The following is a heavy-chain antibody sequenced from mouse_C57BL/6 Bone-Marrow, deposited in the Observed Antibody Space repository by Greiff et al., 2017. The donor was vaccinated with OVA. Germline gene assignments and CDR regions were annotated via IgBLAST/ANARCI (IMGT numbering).Heavy chain of an antibody. V-gene: IGHV1-85*01. J-gene: IGHJ4*01. CDR2: IYPRDGST. CDR1: GYTFTSYD. Sequence: QVQLQQSGPELVKPGASVKLSCKASGYTFTSYDLNWVKQRPGQGLEWIGWIYPRDGSTKYNEKFKGKATLTVDTSSSTAYMELHSLTSEDSAVYFCAREDYYGSKDYYAMDYWGQGTSVTVAS. CDR3: AREDYYGSKDYYAMDY. D-gene: IGHD1-1*01.